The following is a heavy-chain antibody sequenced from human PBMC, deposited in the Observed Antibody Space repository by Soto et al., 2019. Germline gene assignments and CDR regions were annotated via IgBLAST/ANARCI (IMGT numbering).Heavy chain of an antibody. CDR2: INHSGST. D-gene: IGHD2-15*01. CDR1: GGSFSGYY. J-gene: IGHJ5*02. V-gene: IGHV4-34*01. CDR3: ARGLTYCSGGSCRPGIWYDP. Sequence: KTSETLSLTCAVYGGSFSGYYWSWIRQPPGKGLEWIGEINHSGSTNYNPSLKSRVTISVDTSKNQFSLKLSSVTAADTAVYYCARGLTYCSGGSCRPGIWYDPWGQGTLVTDPS.